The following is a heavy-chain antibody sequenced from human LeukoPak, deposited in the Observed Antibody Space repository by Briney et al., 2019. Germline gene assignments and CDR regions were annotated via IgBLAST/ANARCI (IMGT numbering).Heavy chain of an antibody. Sequence: GGSLRLSCAASGFTFSSYWMHWVRQAPGKGLVWVSRINSDGSSTSYADSVKGRVTISRDNAKNTLYLQMNSLRTEDTAVYYCATGSGHGFDIWGQGTMVIVSS. J-gene: IGHJ3*02. V-gene: IGHV3-74*01. CDR3: ATGSGHGFDI. D-gene: IGHD3-10*01. CDR1: GFTFSSYW. CDR2: INSDGSST.